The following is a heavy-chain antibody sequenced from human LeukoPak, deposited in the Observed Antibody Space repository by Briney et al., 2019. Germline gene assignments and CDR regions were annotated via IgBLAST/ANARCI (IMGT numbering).Heavy chain of an antibody. CDR2: ISGSGGST. Sequence: GGSLRLSCAASGFRFSNYALTWVRQSPGTGLEWVSAISGSGGSTYYADSVKGRFTISRDHSKNTVYLQINSLRAEDTAVYYCAIRGVTSSDLSWFDPWGQGTLVTVSS. D-gene: IGHD3-10*01. CDR1: GFRFSNYA. CDR3: AIRGVTSSDLSWFDP. J-gene: IGHJ5*02. V-gene: IGHV3-23*01.